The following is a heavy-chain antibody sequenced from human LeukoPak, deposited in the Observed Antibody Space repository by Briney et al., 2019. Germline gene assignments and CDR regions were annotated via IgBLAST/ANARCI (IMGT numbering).Heavy chain of an antibody. Sequence: SETLSLTCTVSGGSISSDYWSWIRQSPGKGLEWIGYIYYSGTTSYNPSLKSRVTISLDTSKNQFSLKLSSVTAADTAVYYCARGANWGSPDYWGQGTLVNVSS. D-gene: IGHD7-27*01. V-gene: IGHV4-59*01. CDR1: GGSISSDY. J-gene: IGHJ4*02. CDR2: IYYSGTT. CDR3: ARGANWGSPDY.